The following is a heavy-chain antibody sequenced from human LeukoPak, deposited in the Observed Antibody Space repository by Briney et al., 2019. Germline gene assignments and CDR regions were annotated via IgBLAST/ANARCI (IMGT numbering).Heavy chain of an antibody. V-gene: IGHV1-18*01. Sequence: ASVKVSCKAAGYSFSYGIGWVRQAPGQGLEWMGWISNVNGNTSYAQEIQGRVTMTTDTSATTAYMELRSLRSDDTAIYYCARARGRSYGLFDYWGQGTLITVSS. CDR2: ISNVNGNT. D-gene: IGHD3-16*01. CDR3: ARARGRSYGLFDY. J-gene: IGHJ4*02. CDR1: GYSFSYG.